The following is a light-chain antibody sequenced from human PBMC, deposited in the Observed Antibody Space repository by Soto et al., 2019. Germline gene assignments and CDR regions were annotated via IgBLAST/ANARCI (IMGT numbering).Light chain of an antibody. CDR1: QGISSY. CDR2: AAS. V-gene: IGKV1-9*01. Sequence: DIQMTQSPSTLSASVGDRVTITCRASQGISSYLAWYQQKPGKAPKLLIYAASTLQSGVPSRFSGSGSGTEFTLTISSLQPEDFATYYCQQLNSYLTFGQGTRLEIK. J-gene: IGKJ5*01. CDR3: QQLNSYLT.